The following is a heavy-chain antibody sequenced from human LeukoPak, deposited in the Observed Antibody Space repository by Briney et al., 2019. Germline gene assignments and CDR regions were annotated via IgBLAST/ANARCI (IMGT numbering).Heavy chain of an antibody. CDR3: ARELLLWFGELSQALDY. J-gene: IGHJ4*02. Sequence: GRSLRLSCAASGFTFSSYSMNWVRQAPGKGLEWVSYISSSSSTIYYADSVKGRFTISRDNAKNSLYLQMNSLRAEDTAVYYCARELLLWFGELSQALDYWGQGTLVTVSS. CDR2: ISSSSSTI. CDR1: GFTFSSYS. V-gene: IGHV3-48*01. D-gene: IGHD3-10*01.